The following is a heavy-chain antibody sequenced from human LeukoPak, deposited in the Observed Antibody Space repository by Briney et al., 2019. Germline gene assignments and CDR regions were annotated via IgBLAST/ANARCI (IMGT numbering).Heavy chain of an antibody. Sequence: KPSETLSLTCTVSGGSISSYYWSWIRQPPGKGLEWIGYIYYSGSTNYNPSLKSRVTISVDTSKNQFSLKLSSVTAAGTAVYYCARHGDYGDYGVFDYWGQGTLVTVSS. D-gene: IGHD4-17*01. CDR2: IYYSGST. J-gene: IGHJ4*02. CDR1: GGSISSYY. CDR3: ARHGDYGDYGVFDY. V-gene: IGHV4-59*08.